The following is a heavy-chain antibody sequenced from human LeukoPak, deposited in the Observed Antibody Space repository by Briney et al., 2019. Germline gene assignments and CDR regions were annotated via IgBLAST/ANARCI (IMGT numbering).Heavy chain of an antibody. CDR2: IYYSGST. CDR3: AANSADYNTLGSSYKV. V-gene: IGHV4-39*01. CDR1: VGSISSSSYY. Sequence: SETLSLTCTVSVGSISSSSYYWGWIRQPPGKGLEWIGCIYYSGSTYYNPSLKSRVTISVDTSKNQFSLKLNSVTAADTAVFYCAANSADYNTLGSSYKVWGQGTLVTVSS. J-gene: IGHJ4*02. D-gene: IGHD3-10*01.